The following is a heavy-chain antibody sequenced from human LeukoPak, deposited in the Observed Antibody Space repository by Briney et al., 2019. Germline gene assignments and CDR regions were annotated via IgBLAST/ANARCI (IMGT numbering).Heavy chain of an antibody. CDR1: GGSISSSSYY. CDR2: IYYSGST. CDR3: ARGVRAVADAFDI. V-gene: IGHV4-39*07. Sequence: SETLSLTCTVSGGSISSSSYYLGWIRQPPGKGLEWIGGIYYSGSTYYNPSLKSRVTISVDTSKNQFSLKLSSVTAADTAVYYCARGVRAVADAFDIWGQGTMVTVSS. J-gene: IGHJ3*02. D-gene: IGHD2-15*01.